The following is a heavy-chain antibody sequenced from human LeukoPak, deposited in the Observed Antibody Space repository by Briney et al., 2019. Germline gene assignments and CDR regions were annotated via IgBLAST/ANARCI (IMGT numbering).Heavy chain of an antibody. V-gene: IGHV3-21*01. CDR2: ISSSSSYI. CDR3: ARDGARTIFGVVTNSFFDY. J-gene: IGHJ4*02. Sequence: GGSLRLSCAASGFTFSSYSMNWVRQAPGKGLEWVSSISSSSSYIYYADSVKGRFTISRDNAKNSLYLQMDSLRAEDTAVCYCARDGARTIFGVVTNSFFDYWGQGTLVTVSS. CDR1: GFTFSSYS. D-gene: IGHD3-3*01.